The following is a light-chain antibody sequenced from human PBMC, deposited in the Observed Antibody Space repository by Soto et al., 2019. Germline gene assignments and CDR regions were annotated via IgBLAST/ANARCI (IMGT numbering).Light chain of an antibody. J-gene: IGKJ1*01. CDR2: KAS. CDR3: QQYNNWPPWT. Sequence: DIQMTQSPSTLSASVGDRVSITCRASQIISSWLAWYQQKPGKAPKLLIYKASSLESGVPARFSGSGSGTEFTLTISSLQSEDFAVYYCQQYNNWPPWTFGQGTKVDI. V-gene: IGKV1-5*03. CDR1: QIISSW.